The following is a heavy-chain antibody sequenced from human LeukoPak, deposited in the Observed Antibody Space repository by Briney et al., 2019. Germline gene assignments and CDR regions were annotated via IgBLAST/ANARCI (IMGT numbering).Heavy chain of an antibody. V-gene: IGHV2-5*02. CDR3: VHRRNYYFDY. Sequence: SGPTLVNPPQTLTLTCTFSGFSFNTHGVGVGWIRQPPGKALEGLAFIYWDDEKHYSPSLKSRLTITKDTSRNQVVLTMTNMDPVDTGTYYCVHRRNYYFDYWGQGALVTVSS. CDR1: GFSFNTHGVG. CDR2: IYWDDEK. D-gene: IGHD1-14*01. J-gene: IGHJ4*02.